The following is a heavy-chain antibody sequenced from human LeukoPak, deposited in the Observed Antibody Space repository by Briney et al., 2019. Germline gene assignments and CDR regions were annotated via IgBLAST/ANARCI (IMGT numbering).Heavy chain of an antibody. Sequence: SETLSLTCTVSGGSISSSSYYWGWIRQPPGKGLEWIGSIYYSGSTYYNPSLKSRVTISVDTSKNQFSLKLSSMTAADTAVYYCARGYSSSWYFNWFDPWGQGTLVTVSS. J-gene: IGHJ5*02. V-gene: IGHV4-39*07. CDR2: IYYSGST. D-gene: IGHD6-13*01. CDR1: GGSISSSSYY. CDR3: ARGYSSSWYFNWFDP.